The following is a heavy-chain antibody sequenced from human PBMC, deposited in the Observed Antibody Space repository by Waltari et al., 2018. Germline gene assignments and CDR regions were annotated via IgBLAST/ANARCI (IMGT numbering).Heavy chain of an antibody. J-gene: IGHJ5*02. CDR2: IIPILGIA. Sequence: QVQLVQSGAEVKKPGSSVKVSCKASGGTFSSYTISWVRQAPGQGLEWMGRIIPILGIANDAQKFQGRVTITVDKSTSTAYMELSSLRSEDTAVYYCARGIAVAGTRNWFDPWGQGTLVTVSS. V-gene: IGHV1-69*02. CDR1: GGTFSSYT. CDR3: ARGIAVAGTRNWFDP. D-gene: IGHD6-19*01.